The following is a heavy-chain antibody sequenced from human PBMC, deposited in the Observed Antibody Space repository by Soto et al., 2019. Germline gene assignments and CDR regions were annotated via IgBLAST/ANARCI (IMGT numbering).Heavy chain of an antibody. V-gene: IGHV3-48*02. J-gene: IGHJ3*02. Sequence: GGSLRLSCAASGFRFSRYSMNWVRQAPGKGLEWVSYISSTSSAIYYTDSVKGRFTISRDNAENSLYLQMNSLRDEDTAVYYCAKTVDRSGYYYDAFDIWGQGTMVTVSS. D-gene: IGHD3-22*01. CDR2: ISSTSSAI. CDR1: GFRFSRYS. CDR3: AKTVDRSGYYYDAFDI.